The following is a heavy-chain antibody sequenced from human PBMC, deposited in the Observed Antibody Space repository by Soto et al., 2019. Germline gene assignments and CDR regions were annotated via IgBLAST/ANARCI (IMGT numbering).Heavy chain of an antibody. D-gene: IGHD2-2*02. V-gene: IGHV4-34*01. CDR2: INHSGST. CDR1: GGSFSGYY. CDR3: ARGGRRYCSSTSCYKSCYFDY. J-gene: IGHJ4*02. Sequence: SETLSLTCAVYGGSFSGYYWSWIRQPPGKGLEWIGEINHSGSTNYNPSLKSRVTISVDTSKNQFSLKLSSVTAADTAVYYCARGGRRYCSSTSCYKSCYFDYWGQGTLVTVSS.